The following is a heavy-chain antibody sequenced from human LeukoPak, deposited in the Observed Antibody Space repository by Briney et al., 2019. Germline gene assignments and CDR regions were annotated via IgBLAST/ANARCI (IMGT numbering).Heavy chain of an antibody. CDR2: IRYDGSNK. V-gene: IGHV3-30*02. Sequence: GGALRLSCAESGFSFSNYGMHWVRQAPGKGLGWVAFIRYDGSNKYYADSVKGRFTISRDNSKNTLYLQMNSLRVEDTAVYYCTVRGIISSAFDIWGQGTMVTVSS. CDR3: TVRGIISSAFDI. J-gene: IGHJ3*02. CDR1: GFSFSNYG. D-gene: IGHD3-10*01.